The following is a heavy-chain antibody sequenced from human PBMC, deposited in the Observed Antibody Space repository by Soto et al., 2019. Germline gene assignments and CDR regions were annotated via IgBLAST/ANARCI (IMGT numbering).Heavy chain of an antibody. J-gene: IGHJ4*02. D-gene: IGHD6-13*01. CDR1: GYTFTGYY. V-gene: IGHV1-2*02. CDR2: INPNSGGT. CDR3: ARTSEGQQLVTLDY. Sequence: AVKVSCKASGYTFTGYYMHWVRQAPGQGLEWMGWINPNSGGTNYAQKFQGRVTMTRDTSISTAYMELSRLRSDDTAVYYCARTSEGQQLVTLDYWGQGTLVTVSS.